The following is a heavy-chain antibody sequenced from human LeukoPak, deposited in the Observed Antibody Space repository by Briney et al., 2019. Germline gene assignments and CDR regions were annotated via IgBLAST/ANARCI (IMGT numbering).Heavy chain of an antibody. V-gene: IGHV4-59*01. Sequence: SETLSLTCTVSGGSISGYCWNWIRQPPGKGLEWIGYTSYSGSTKYNPSLKSRVTISVDTSKNQFSLKLRSVTAADTAVYYCARDGEATVLTGNNWFDPWGQGTLVTVSS. CDR3: ARDGEATVLTGNNWFDP. D-gene: IGHD4-23*01. CDR2: TSYSGST. J-gene: IGHJ5*02. CDR1: GGSISGYC.